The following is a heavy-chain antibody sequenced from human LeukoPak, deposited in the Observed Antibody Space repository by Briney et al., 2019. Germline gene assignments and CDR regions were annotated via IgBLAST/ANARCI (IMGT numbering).Heavy chain of an antibody. CDR2: IYHSGSF. Sequence: SETLSLTCAVSGGSISSSNWWSWVRPPPGKGLEWIGEIYHSGSFNYNPSLQSRVTISVDTSKNQFSLKLSSVTAADTAVYYCARRVSTDYGEGGGLDYWGQGTLVTVSS. V-gene: IGHV4-4*02. J-gene: IGHJ4*02. CDR3: ARRVSTDYGEGGGLDY. D-gene: IGHD4-17*01. CDR1: GGSISSSNW.